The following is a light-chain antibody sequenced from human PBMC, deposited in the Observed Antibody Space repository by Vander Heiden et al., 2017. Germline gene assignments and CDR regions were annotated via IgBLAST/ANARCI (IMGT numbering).Light chain of an antibody. CDR1: QGISNY. Sequence: DIQMTKTPSSQYASAGDRVIITCRGSQGISNYLARYQEKAGKVAKLVIYGASTLQSGVPSRFSGGGSGADCALTISGLRPGDDATYYCQKDSRAPLTFSRGTKVEI. CDR2: GAS. CDR3: QKDSRAPLT. J-gene: IGKJ4*01. V-gene: IGKV1-27*01.